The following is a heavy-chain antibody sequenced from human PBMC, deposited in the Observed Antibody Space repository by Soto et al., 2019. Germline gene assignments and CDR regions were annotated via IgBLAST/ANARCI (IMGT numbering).Heavy chain of an antibody. Sequence: GGSLRLSCAAAGFTFSSYGMHWVRQAPGKGLEWVAVISYDGSNKYYADSVKGRFTISRDNSKNTLYLQMNSLRAEDTAVYYCAKDHYDSSGSFYYWGQGTLVTSPQ. CDR2: ISYDGSNK. V-gene: IGHV3-30*18. CDR1: GFTFSSYG. D-gene: IGHD3-22*01. J-gene: IGHJ4*02. CDR3: AKDHYDSSGSFYY.